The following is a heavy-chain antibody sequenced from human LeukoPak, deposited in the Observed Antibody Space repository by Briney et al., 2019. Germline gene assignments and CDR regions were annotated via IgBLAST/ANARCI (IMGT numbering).Heavy chain of an antibody. CDR2: ISGSGGST. D-gene: IGHD4-17*01. CDR1: GFTFSNYA. Sequence: PGGSLRLSCAASGFTFSNYAMSWVRQAPGKGLEWVSGISGSGGSTYYADSVKGRFTISRDNSKNTLYLQMNSLRAEDTAVYYCARRQGYGDIDYWGQGTLVTVSS. CDR3: ARRQGYGDIDY. J-gene: IGHJ4*02. V-gene: IGHV3-23*01.